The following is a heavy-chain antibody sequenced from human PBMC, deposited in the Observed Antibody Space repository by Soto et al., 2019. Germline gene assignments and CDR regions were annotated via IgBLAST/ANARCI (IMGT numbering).Heavy chain of an antibody. CDR2: TYYSGST. D-gene: IGHD6-13*01. V-gene: IGHV4-59*01. CDR3: ARVRGTAGKRYFDY. J-gene: IGHJ4*02. Sequence: PSETLTLNCPVSGCSIMAYYWNWMRQPPGKGLQWIGYTYYSGSTTYNPSLKSRVTISVDSSKNQFSLKLDSVTPADTAVYYCARVRGTAGKRYFDYWGPGTLVTVPS. CDR1: GCSIMAYY.